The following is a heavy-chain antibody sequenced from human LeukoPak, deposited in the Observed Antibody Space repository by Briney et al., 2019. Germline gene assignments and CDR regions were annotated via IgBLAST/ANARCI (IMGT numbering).Heavy chain of an antibody. J-gene: IGHJ4*02. D-gene: IGHD3-16*01. V-gene: IGHV3-21*01. CDR2: ISSSSSYI. CDR3: ARVGLGDAAYYFDY. Sequence: GGSLRLSCAASGFTFGSYSMNWVRQAPGKGLEWVSSISSSSSYIYYADSVKGRFTISRDNAKNSLYLQMNSLRAEDTAVYYCARVGLGDAAYYFDYWGQGTLVTVSS. CDR1: GFTFGSYS.